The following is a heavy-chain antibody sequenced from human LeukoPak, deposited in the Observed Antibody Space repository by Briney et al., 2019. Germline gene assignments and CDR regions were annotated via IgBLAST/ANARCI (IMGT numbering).Heavy chain of an antibody. CDR1: GFTFSSYA. Sequence: PGGSLRLSCAASGFTFSSYAMSWVRQAPGKGLEWVSAISGSGGSTYYADSVKGRFTISRDNSKNTLYLQMNSLRAEDTAVYYCAKDHALLWFGELSYFDYWGQGTLVTVSS. D-gene: IGHD3-10*01. J-gene: IGHJ4*02. V-gene: IGHV3-23*01. CDR2: ISGSGGST. CDR3: AKDHALLWFGELSYFDY.